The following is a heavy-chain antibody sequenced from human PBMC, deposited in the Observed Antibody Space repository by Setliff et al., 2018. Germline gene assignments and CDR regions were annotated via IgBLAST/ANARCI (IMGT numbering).Heavy chain of an antibody. D-gene: IGHD3-22*01. CDR2: IFSGGSA. Sequence: SETLSLTCSVSGGSISGGGYYWNWIRQPAGKGLEWIGRIFSGGSATHYNPSLKSRLSMSIDTSKSQFSLRLSSVTAADTAVYYCARDDYDSGGYYYGSFDVWGQGTLVTVSS. V-gene: IGHV4-61*02. J-gene: IGHJ3*01. CDR3: ARDDYDSGGYYYGSFDV. CDR1: GGSISGGGYY.